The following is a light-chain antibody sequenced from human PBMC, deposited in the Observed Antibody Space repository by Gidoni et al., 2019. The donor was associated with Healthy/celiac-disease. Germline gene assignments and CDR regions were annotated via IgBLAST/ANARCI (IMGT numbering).Light chain of an antibody. J-gene: IGKJ1*01. CDR3: QQYDNLPRT. Sequence: DIQMTQSPSSLSASVGDRVHITCQASQDISNYLNWYQQKPGKAPKLRIYDASNLETGVPSRFSGSGSGTDFTFTISSLQPEDIATYYCQQYDNLPRTFXXXTKVEIK. CDR2: DAS. V-gene: IGKV1-33*01. CDR1: QDISNY.